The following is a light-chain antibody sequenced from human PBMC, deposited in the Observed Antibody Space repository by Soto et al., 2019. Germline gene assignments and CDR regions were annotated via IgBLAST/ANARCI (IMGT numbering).Light chain of an antibody. CDR2: DAS. CDR3: QQRFNWPRFT. V-gene: IGKV3-11*01. CDR1: RRVGSS. J-gene: IGKJ2*01. Sequence: EMVLTQPQPTLFLSPGEKPTLSSGASRRVGSSLAGYHQNPGQAPRLLIYDASNRATGIPARFSGGGSGTDFTLTISSLEPEDFAVYYCQQRFNWPRFTFGQGTKLEIK.